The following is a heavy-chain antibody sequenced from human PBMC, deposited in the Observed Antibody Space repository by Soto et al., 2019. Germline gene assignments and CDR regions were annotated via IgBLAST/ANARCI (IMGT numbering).Heavy chain of an antibody. CDR1: GGSISSYY. Sequence: PSETLSLTCTVSGGSISSYYWSWIRQPPGKGLEWIGYIYYSGSTNYNPSLKSRVTISVDTSKNQFSLKLSSVTAADTAVYYCARHSHRGRFCELPPLRFDPWGQGTLVTVSS. CDR2: IYYSGST. J-gene: IGHJ5*02. D-gene: IGHD3-10*01. V-gene: IGHV4-59*08. CDR3: ARHSHRGRFCELPPLRFDP.